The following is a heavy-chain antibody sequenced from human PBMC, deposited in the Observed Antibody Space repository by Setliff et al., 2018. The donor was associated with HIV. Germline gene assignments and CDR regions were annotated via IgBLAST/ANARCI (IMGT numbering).Heavy chain of an antibody. V-gene: IGHV1-8*01. Sequence: ASVKVSCKASGHTFTNVDIHWLRRATGQGLEWMGWMNPNTGVPGYALKFQARVTMTRDTSISTAYMELSSLTSEDTAVYYCARGKGVGGVVITGGLDVWGKGTTVTVPQ. CDR1: GHTFTNVD. CDR3: ARGKGVGGVVITGGLDV. D-gene: IGHD3-10*01. J-gene: IGHJ6*04. CDR2: MNPNTGVP.